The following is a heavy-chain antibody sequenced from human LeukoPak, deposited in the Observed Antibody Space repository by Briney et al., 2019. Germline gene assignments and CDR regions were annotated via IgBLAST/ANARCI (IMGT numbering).Heavy chain of an antibody. CDR3: ATDIPAPYSGSYYRAWFDP. V-gene: IGHV4-39*07. CDR1: GGSISSSNYY. CDR2: IYYSGST. J-gene: IGHJ5*02. D-gene: IGHD1-26*01. Sequence: PSETLSLTCTVSGGSISSSNYYWGWIRQPPGKGLEWIGSIYYSGSTYYNPSLKSRVTISVDTSKNQFSLKLSSVTAADTAVYYCATDIPAPYSGSYYRAWFDPWGQGTLVTVSS.